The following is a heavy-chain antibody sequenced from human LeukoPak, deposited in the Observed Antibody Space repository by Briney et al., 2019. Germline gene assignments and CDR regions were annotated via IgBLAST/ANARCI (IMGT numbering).Heavy chain of an antibody. V-gene: IGHV1-3*01. CDR2: INAGNGNT. CDR1: GYTFTSYA. J-gene: IGHJ6*02. D-gene: IGHD5-12*01. CDR3: ARGLVATIRDYYYYTMDV. Sequence: AASVKVSCKASGYTFTSYAMHWVRQAPGQRLEWMGWINAGNGNTKYSQKFQGRVTITRDTSASTAYMELSSLRSEDTAVYYCARGLVATIRDYYYYTMDVWGQGTTVTVSS.